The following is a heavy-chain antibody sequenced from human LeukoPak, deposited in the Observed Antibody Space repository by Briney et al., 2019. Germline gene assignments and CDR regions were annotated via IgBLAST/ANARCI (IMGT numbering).Heavy chain of an antibody. CDR1: GGSISSSSHY. CDR2: IYYSGST. Sequence: SETLTLTCTVSGGSISSSSHYWGWIRQPPGKGLEWIGSIYYSGSTYYNPSLKSRVTMSVDTSKNQFSLKLSSVTAADTAVYYCARVSLVRGAPDYYFDYWGQGTLVTVSS. J-gene: IGHJ4*02. CDR3: ARVSLVRGAPDYYFDY. D-gene: IGHD3-10*01. V-gene: IGHV4-39*07.